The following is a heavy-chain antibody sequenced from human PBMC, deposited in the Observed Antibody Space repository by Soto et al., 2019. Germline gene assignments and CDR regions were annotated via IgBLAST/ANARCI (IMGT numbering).Heavy chain of an antibody. V-gene: IGHV4-34*01. D-gene: IGHD1-7*01. J-gene: IGHJ3*02. Sequence: SETLSLTCAVYGGSFSGYYWSWIRQPPGKGLEWIGEINHSGSTNYNPSLKSRVTISVDRSKNQFSLKLSPVTAADTAVYYGARGVSRSITGTTQRFSDRDDAFDIWGQGTMVTVSS. CDR2: INHSGST. CDR1: GGSFSGYY. CDR3: ARGVSRSITGTTQRFSDRDDAFDI.